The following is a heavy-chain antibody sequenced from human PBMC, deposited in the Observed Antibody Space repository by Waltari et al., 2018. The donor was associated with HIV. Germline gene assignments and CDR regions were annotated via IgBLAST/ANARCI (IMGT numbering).Heavy chain of an antibody. CDR1: GYKFNTYW. CDR3: VVGPHYFDGPEGRGRLDYFQN. J-gene: IGHJ1*01. Sequence: EVQLVQSRKEIKKPRESLKISCKGSGYKFNTYWIGWVRQMPGKGLEWMGITHPGNSDTRYSLSSQGQVTIAADTSVTTAYLHWRSLKASDTAKYYCVVGPHYFDGPEGRGRLDYFQNWGQGTLVTVSS. D-gene: IGHD3-9*01. CDR2: THPGNSDT. V-gene: IGHV5-51*01.